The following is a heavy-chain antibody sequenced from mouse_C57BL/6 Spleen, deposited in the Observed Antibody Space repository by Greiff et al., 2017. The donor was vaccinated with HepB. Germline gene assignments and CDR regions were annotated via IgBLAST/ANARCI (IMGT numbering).Heavy chain of an antibody. CDR2: IRLKSDNYAT. CDR3: TVITTVVATDY. CDR1: GFTFSNYW. J-gene: IGHJ2*01. D-gene: IGHD1-1*01. Sequence: EVQVVESGGGLVQPGGSMKLSCVASGFTFSNYWMNWVRQSPEKGLEWVAQIRLKSDNYATHYAESVKGRFTISRDDSKSSVYLQMNNLRAEDTGIYYCTVITTVVATDYWGQGTTLTVSS. V-gene: IGHV6-3*01.